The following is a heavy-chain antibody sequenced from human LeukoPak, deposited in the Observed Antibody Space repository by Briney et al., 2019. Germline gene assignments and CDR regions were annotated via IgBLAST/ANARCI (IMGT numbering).Heavy chain of an antibody. Sequence: PSETLSLTCTVSGGSISSSSDYWGWIRQPPGKGLEWIGSGSTYYNPSVKSRVTISVDTSKNQFSLKLSSVTAADTAVYFCASPRGDDSGGYYTWYFHHWGQGILVTISS. V-gene: IGHV4-39*07. CDR2: SGST. D-gene: IGHD3-22*01. CDR3: ASPRGDDSGGYYTWYFHH. J-gene: IGHJ1*01. CDR1: GGSISSSSDY.